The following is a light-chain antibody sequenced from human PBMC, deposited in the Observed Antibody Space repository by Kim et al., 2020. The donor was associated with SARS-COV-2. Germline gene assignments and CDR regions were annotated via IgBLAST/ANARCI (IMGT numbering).Light chain of an antibody. CDR2: QDS. CDR1: KLGDKF. J-gene: IGLJ2*01. V-gene: IGLV3-1*01. Sequence: VSLSPGQTASITCSGDKLGDKFASWYQQRPGQSPVLVIYQDSKRPSGIPERFSGSNSGNTATLTISGTQTMDEADYYCQAWDSGVVFGGGTQLTVL. CDR3: QAWDSGVV.